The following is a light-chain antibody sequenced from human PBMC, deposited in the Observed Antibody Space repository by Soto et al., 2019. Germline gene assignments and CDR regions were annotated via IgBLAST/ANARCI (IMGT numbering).Light chain of an antibody. J-gene: IGKJ4*01. CDR1: QIVSSDF. V-gene: IGKV3-20*01. CDR3: QQYGSSPLT. Sequence: EIVLTQSPGTLSLSPGERATLSCRASQIVSSDFLAWFQQKPGQAPRLLIYVASSRATGIPDRFSGSGSGTDFTLIISRLEPEDFAVYYCQQYGSSPLTFGGGTKVDIK. CDR2: VAS.